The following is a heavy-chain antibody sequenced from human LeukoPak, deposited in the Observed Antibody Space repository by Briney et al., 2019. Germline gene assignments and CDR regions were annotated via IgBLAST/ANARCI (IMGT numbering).Heavy chain of an antibody. CDR2: ISGSGGST. V-gene: IGHV3-23*01. CDR3: AKDEEYCSSTSCYPRRYFDY. J-gene: IGHJ4*02. Sequence: GSLRLSCAASGFTFSSYAMSWVRQARGKGLEWVSAISGSGGSTYYADSVKGRFTISRDNSKNTLYLQMNSLRAEDTAVYYCAKDEEYCSSTSCYPRRYFDYWGQGTLVTVSS. D-gene: IGHD2-2*01. CDR1: GFTFSSYA.